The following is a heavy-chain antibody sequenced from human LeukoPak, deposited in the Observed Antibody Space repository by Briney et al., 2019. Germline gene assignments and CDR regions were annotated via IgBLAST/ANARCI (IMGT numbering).Heavy chain of an antibody. Sequence: SETLSLTCTVSGGSISSSSYYWGWIRQPPGKGLEWIGSIYYSGSTYYNPSLKSRVTISVDTSKNQFSLKLSSVTAADTAGYYCARLGVAFDYWGQGTLVTVSS. CDR2: IYYSGST. CDR1: GGSISSSSYY. V-gene: IGHV4-39*01. D-gene: IGHD3-10*01. J-gene: IGHJ4*02. CDR3: ARLGVAFDY.